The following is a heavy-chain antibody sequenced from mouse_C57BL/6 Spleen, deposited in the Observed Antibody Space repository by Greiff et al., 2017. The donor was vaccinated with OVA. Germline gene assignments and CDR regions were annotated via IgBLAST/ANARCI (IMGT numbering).Heavy chain of an antibody. Sequence: QVQLQQSGAELARPGASVKLSCKASGYTFTSYGISWVKQRTGQGLEWIGEIYPRSGNTYYNEKFKGKATLTADKSSSTAYMELRSLTSEDSAVYVCARGGYDGYCWYFDVWGTGTTVTVSS. CDR1: GYTFTSYG. CDR3: ARGGYDGYCWYFDV. CDR2: IYPRSGNT. J-gene: IGHJ1*03. V-gene: IGHV1-81*01. D-gene: IGHD2-3*01.